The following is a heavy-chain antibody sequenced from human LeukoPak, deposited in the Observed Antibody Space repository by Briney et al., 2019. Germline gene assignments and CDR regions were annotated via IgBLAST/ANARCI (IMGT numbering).Heavy chain of an antibody. CDR2: IYADGST. J-gene: IGHJ4*02. Sequence: GGSLRLSCAPSGFTVSSNYMSWVRQAPGKGLEWVSVIYADGSTYYADSVKGRFTISRDNSENTLYLQMNSLRAEDTAVYYCARRYITGWHFDYWGQGTLVTVSS. V-gene: IGHV3-66*01. CDR3: ARRYITGWHFDY. CDR1: GFTVSSNY. D-gene: IGHD1-20*01.